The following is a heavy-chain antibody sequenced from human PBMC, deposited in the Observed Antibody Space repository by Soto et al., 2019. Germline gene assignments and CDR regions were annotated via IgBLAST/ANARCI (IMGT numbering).Heavy chain of an antibody. V-gene: IGHV4-30-2*06. Sequence: TLSRSCPVSGVSITSGGYSGTWIRQSPGKCLEWIGYTYQSGSAYYNPSLKSRVTISVDRSKNQFSLNLTSVTAADTAVYYCARDYYGMDVWGQGTTVTVSS. CDR2: TYQSGSA. CDR3: ARDYYGMDV. CDR1: GVSITSGGYS. J-gene: IGHJ6*02.